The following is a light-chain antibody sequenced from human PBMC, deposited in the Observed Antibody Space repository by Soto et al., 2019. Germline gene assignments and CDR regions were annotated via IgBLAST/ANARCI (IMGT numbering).Light chain of an antibody. CDR2: DAS. CDR3: QQYNSYWR. J-gene: IGKJ1*01. CDR1: QSISSW. Sequence: DLQMTQSPSTLYASVGDRVTITCRASQSISSWLAWYQQKPGKAPKLLIYDASSLESGVPSRFSSSGYGTEFTLTISSLQPDDVAAYYCQQYNSYWRFGQGTKVAMK. V-gene: IGKV1-5*01.